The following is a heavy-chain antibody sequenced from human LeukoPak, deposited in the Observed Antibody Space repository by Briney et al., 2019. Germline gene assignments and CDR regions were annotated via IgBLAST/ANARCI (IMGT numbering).Heavy chain of an antibody. J-gene: IGHJ6*03. D-gene: IGHD6-13*01. Sequence: SETLSLTCTVSGGSVSSGSYYWSWIRQPAGKGLEWIGRIYTDGSTSYNPSLKSRVTISVDTSKSQFSLNLTSLTAADTAVYSCARVGNSIRRNYYYYYMDVWGKGTTVTISS. CDR1: GGSVSSGSYY. CDR2: IYTDGST. V-gene: IGHV4-61*02. CDR3: ARVGNSIRRNYYYYYMDV.